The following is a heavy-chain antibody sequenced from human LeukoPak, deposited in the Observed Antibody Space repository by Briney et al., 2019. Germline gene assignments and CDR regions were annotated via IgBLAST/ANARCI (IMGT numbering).Heavy chain of an antibody. V-gene: IGHV1-8*01. J-gene: IGHJ4*02. CDR2: MYPNSGNT. D-gene: IGHD2-15*01. CDR3: ARWSGYCSGGSCYASDY. Sequence: ASVKVSCEASGYTFTSYDINWVRQATRQGLEWMGWMYPNSGNTRYAQKFQGSVTMTRNTSISTAYMELSSLRSEDTGVYYCARWSGYCSGGSCYASDYWGQGTLVTVSS. CDR1: GYTFTSYD.